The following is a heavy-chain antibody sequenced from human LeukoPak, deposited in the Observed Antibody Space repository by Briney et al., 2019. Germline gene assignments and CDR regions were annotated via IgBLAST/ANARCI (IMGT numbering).Heavy chain of an antibody. CDR3: ARWGYCSSTSCSSYYYYYYMDV. CDR1: GGSFSGYY. Sequence: PSETLSLTCAVYGGSFSGYYWSWIRQPPGKGLEWIGEINHSGSTNYNPSLKSRVTISVDTSKNQFSLKLSSVTAADTAVYYCARWGYCSSTSCSSYYYYYYMDVWGKGTTVTISS. J-gene: IGHJ6*03. CDR2: INHSGST. V-gene: IGHV4-34*01. D-gene: IGHD2-2*01.